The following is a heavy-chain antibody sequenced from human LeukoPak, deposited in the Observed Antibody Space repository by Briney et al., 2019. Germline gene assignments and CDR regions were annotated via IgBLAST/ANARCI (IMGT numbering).Heavy chain of an antibody. Sequence: ASVKVSCMASGYSFTSFGLSWVRQAPGQVPEWMGWISAASGSTNYAQKFQDRVTMTTDTSTTTVYMELRSLRSDDTAVYYCAKEQEGTAIGGVFDYWGQGTVVTVS. D-gene: IGHD2-21*02. V-gene: IGHV1-18*01. CDR3: AKEQEGTAIGGVFDY. CDR2: ISAASGST. J-gene: IGHJ4*02. CDR1: GYSFTSFG.